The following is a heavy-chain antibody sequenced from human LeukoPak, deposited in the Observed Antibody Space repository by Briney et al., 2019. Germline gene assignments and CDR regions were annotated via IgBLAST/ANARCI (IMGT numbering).Heavy chain of an antibody. CDR2: INPNSGDT. Sequence: GASVKVSCKASGYTFTDYYIHWVRQAPGQGLEWLGWINPNSGDTNYAQQFQGRVTMTRDTSISTAYMELSSLRYDDTAVYFCARAEPSRFRDWMALYYFYYYFDVWGKGTVVTVSS. D-gene: IGHD5-24*01. CDR3: ARAEPSRFRDWMALYYFYYYFDV. J-gene: IGHJ6*03. CDR1: GYTFTDYY. V-gene: IGHV1-2*02.